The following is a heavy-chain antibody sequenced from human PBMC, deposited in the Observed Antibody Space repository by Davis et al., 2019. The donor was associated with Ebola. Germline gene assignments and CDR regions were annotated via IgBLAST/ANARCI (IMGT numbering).Heavy chain of an antibody. CDR2: INPNSGGT. CDR1: GYTFTGYY. CDR3: AREGYYGSGSYFFDP. J-gene: IGHJ5*02. D-gene: IGHD3-10*01. V-gene: IGHV1-2*06. Sequence: ASVKVSCKASGYTFTGYYMHWVRQAPGQGLEWMGRINPNSGGTNYAQKFQGRVTMTRDTSISTAYMELSRLRSDDTAVYYCAREGYYGSGSYFFDPWGQGTLVTVSS.